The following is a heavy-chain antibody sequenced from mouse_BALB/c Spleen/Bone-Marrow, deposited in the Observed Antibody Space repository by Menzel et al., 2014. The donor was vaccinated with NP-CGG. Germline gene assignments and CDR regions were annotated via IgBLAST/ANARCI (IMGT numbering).Heavy chain of an antibody. CDR2: ISGGGSYT. J-gene: IGHJ3*01. V-gene: IGHV5-9-2*01. D-gene: IGHD2-4*01. Sequence: DVMLVESGGGLVKSGGSLKLSCAASGFSFNSYGMSWVRQTPEKRLEWVATISGGGSYTFYPDSVKGPFTISRDNAKNNLYLQLSSLRSEDTALYYCARHAYYDQTEVSFVYWGQATLVTVSA. CDR1: GFSFNSYG. CDR3: ARHAYYDQTEVSFVY.